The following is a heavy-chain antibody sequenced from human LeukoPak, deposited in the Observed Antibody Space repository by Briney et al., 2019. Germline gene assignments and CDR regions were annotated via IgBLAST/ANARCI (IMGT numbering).Heavy chain of an antibody. D-gene: IGHD1-1*01. J-gene: IGHJ4*02. V-gene: IGHV3-48*01. Sequence: GGSLRLSCAASGFTFSSYSMNWVRQASGKGLEWVSYISSSSSTIYYADSVKGRFTISRDNAKNSLYLQMNSLRAEDTAVYYCAKDRRLGNFDYWGQGTLVTVSS. CDR1: GFTFSSYS. CDR2: ISSSSSTI. CDR3: AKDRRLGNFDY.